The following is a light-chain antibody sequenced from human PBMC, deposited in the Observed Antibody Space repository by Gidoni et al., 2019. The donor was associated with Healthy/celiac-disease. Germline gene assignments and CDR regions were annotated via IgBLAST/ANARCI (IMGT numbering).Light chain of an antibody. V-gene: IGKV1-39*01. CDR2: AAS. CDR3: QRSYRTRCLT. J-gene: IGKJ4*01. Sequence: IQMTQPPSSLSASVGDRVTITCRASQGITSYLNWYQQKPGKAPKLLIYAASSLQSGVPSRFSGSGSGTDFTLTSSSLQPEDFANDCCQRSYRTRCLTFXGXTKVEIK. CDR1: QGITSY.